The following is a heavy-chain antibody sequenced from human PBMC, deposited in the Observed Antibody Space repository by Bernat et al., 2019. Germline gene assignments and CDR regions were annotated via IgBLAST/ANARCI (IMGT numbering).Heavy chain of an antibody. CDR1: GFTFSSYG. J-gene: IGHJ4*02. V-gene: IGHV3-30*18. CDR3: AKDSYYYDSSGYSDY. D-gene: IGHD3-22*01. CDR2: ISYDGSNK. Sequence: QVQLVESGGGVVQPGRSLRLSCAASGFTFSSYGMHWVRQAPGKGLEWVAVISYDGSNKYYADSVKGRFTISRDNSKNTLYLQINSLRAEATAVYYCAKDSYYYDSSGYSDYWGQGTLVTVSS.